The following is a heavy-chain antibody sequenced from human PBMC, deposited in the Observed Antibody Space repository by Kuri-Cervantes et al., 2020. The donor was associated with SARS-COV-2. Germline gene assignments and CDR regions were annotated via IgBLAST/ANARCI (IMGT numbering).Heavy chain of an antibody. V-gene: IGHV4-30-2*01. Sequence: SETLSLTCTVSGGSISSGGYYWSWIRQPPGKGLEWIGYIYHSGSTYYNPSLKSRVTISVDTSKNQFSLKLSSVTAADTAVYYCASGYITGTTVAYDPWGQGTLVTVSS. J-gene: IGHJ5*02. CDR2: IYHSGST. CDR3: ASGYITGTTVAYDP. CDR1: GGSISSGGYY. D-gene: IGHD1-7*01.